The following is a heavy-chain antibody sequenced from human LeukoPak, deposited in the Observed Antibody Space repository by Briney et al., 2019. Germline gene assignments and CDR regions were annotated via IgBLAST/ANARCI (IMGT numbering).Heavy chain of an antibody. CDR3: VREESGGYFDY. D-gene: IGHD2-8*02. Sequence: ASVKVSCKSLGFTFTNYLLHWVRQAPGQGLEWVGRIAPSVDTTNYAQKFRGRVTMTRDTSTSTVYMELSSLRSDDTAIYYCVREESGGYFDYWGQGTLVTVSS. CDR1: GFTFTNYL. V-gene: IGHV1-46*01. CDR2: IAPSVDTT. J-gene: IGHJ4*02.